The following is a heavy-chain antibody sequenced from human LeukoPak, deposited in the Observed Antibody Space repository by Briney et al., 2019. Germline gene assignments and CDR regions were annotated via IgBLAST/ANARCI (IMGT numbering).Heavy chain of an antibody. CDR2: INPNSGGT. CDR1: RYTFTGYY. CDR3: ARRFPGSYDAFDI. D-gene: IGHD3-10*01. Sequence: ASVKVSCKASRYTFTGYYMHWVRQAPGQGLEWMGWINPNSGGTNYAQKFQGRVTMTRDTSISTAYMELSRLRSDDTAVYYCARRFPGSYDAFDIWGQGTMVTVSS. V-gene: IGHV1-2*02. J-gene: IGHJ3*02.